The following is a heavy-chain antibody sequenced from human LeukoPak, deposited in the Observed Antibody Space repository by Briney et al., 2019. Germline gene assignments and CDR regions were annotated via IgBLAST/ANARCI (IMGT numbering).Heavy chain of an antibody. CDR2: INHSGST. V-gene: IGHV4-34*01. J-gene: IGHJ4*02. CDR3: AREKLLWFGESSPYYFDY. Sequence: SETLSLTCAVYGGSFSGYYWRWIRQPPGKGVEWIGEINHSGSTNYNPSLKRRVTISVHTSKNQFSLKLSSLTAADTAVYYCAREKLLWFGESSPYYFDYWGQGTLVTVSS. D-gene: IGHD3-10*01. CDR1: GGSFSGYY.